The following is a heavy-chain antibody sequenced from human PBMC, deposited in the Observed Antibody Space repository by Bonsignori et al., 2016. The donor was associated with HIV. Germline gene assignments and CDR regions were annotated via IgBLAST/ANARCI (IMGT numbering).Heavy chain of an antibody. D-gene: IGHD3-22*01. CDR2: ITNKANSYTT. J-gene: IGHJ4*02. Sequence: EVQLVESGGGLVQPGGSLRLSCAASEFIFSDYYMDWVRQAPGKGLEWVGRITNKANSYTTNHAASVKGRFTISRDDSKNSLYLQMNSLKIEDTAVYYCARENYYRFDCWGQG. CDR1: EFIFSDYY. V-gene: IGHV3-72*01. CDR3: ARENYYRFDC.